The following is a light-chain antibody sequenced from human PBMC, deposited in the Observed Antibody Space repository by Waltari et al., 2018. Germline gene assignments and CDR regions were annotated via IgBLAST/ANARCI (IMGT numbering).Light chain of an antibody. J-gene: IGKJ1*01. CDR1: QSVSIN. CDR2: SAS. V-gene: IGKV3-15*01. CDR3: QHYNNWPPGTT. Sequence: EIVMTQSPVTLSVSPGAGAHLSSRASQSVSINLAWYPQTPGQAPRLLIYSASTRATGVPARFSGSGSGTEFTLTSSSLQSDDFAVYYCQHYNNWPPGTTFGQGTKLEIK.